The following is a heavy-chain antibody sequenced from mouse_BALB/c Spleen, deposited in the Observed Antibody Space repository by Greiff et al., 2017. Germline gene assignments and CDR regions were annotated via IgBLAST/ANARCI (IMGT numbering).Heavy chain of an antibody. J-gene: IGHJ4*01. CDR2: INPSTGYT. CDR3: ARRAMITTRYAMDY. V-gene: IGHV1-7*01. Sequence: QVQLKESGAELAKPGASVKMSCKASGYTFTSYWMHWVKQRPGQGLEWIGYINPSTGYTEYNQKFKDKATLTADKSSSTAYMQLSSLTSEDSAVYYCARRAMITTRYAMDYWGQGTSVTVSS. D-gene: IGHD2-4*01. CDR1: GYTFTSYW.